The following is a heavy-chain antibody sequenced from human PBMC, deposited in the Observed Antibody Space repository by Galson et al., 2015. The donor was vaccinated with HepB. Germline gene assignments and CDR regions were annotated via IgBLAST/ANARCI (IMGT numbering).Heavy chain of an antibody. CDR2: LNGDGSST. V-gene: IGHV3-74*01. CDR1: GFTFSHYW. J-gene: IGHJ3*02. D-gene: IGHD3-22*01. Sequence: SLRLSCAASGFTFSHYWMHWVRQAPGKGLMWVSRLNGDGSSTFYADSVRGRFTISRDNAKKTLYLQMDSLRAEDTAVYYCTRVAPDYYDSTGYHYVDAFDIWGQGTMVMVSS. CDR3: TRVAPDYYDSTGYHYVDAFDI.